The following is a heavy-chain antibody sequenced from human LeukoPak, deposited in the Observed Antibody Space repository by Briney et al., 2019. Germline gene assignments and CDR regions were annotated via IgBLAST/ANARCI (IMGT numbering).Heavy chain of an antibody. V-gene: IGHV3-30-3*01. Sequence: GGSLRLSCAASGFTFSSYAMHWVRQAPGKGLEWVAVISYDGSNKYYADSVKGRFIISRDNSKNTLYLQMNSLRAEDTAVYYCARVSTSVAGDYWGQGTLVTVSS. CDR1: GFTFSSYA. CDR3: ARVSTSVAGDY. CDR2: ISYDGSNK. J-gene: IGHJ4*02. D-gene: IGHD6-19*01.